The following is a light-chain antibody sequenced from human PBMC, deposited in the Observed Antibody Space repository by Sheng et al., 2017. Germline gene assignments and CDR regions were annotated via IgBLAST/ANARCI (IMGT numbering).Light chain of an antibody. CDR1: QSVSSK. CDR3: QRYLSGYT. J-gene: IGKJ2*01. V-gene: IGKV3-15*01. Sequence: EIVMTQSPGTLSVSPGERATLSCRASQSVSSKIAWYQQKPGQPPRLLIYGASTRAAGIPARFSGSGYGTEFTLTISSLQSEDFGVYYCQRYLSGYTFGQGTKLEIK. CDR2: GAS.